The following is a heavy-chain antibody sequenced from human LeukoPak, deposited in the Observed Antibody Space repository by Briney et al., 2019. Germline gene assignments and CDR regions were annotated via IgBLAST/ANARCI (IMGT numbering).Heavy chain of an antibody. CDR1: GGSTSDYY. D-gene: IGHD3-10*02. Sequence: SETLSLTCSVSGGSTSDYYWNWIRQPAGQGLEWLGRIYYNGNTSYNPSLESRLTMSLDTAKNQFSLKVTSVTAADTAVYYCARGGTLFTYFDSWGQGTLVTVSS. CDR2: IYYNGNT. CDR3: ARGGTLFTYFDS. V-gene: IGHV4-4*07. J-gene: IGHJ4*02.